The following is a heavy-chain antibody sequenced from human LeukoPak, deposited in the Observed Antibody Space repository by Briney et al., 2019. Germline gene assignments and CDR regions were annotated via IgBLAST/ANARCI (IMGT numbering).Heavy chain of an antibody. CDR2: IYSGGST. V-gene: IGHV3-53*01. D-gene: IGHD3-9*01. CDR3: ARSILPNWFDP. Sequence: QPGGSLRFSCAASGLTVTSTYMRWVAQAPGKGLEWVSVIYSGGSTYYADSVMGGFTISRHTPKTPLHLQMNSPRAEHTAVYYCARSILPNWFDPWGQGTLVTVSS. CDR1: GLTVTSTY. J-gene: IGHJ5*02.